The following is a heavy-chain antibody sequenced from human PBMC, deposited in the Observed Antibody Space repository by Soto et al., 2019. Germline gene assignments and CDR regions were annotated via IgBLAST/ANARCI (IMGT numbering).Heavy chain of an antibody. Sequence: GGSLRLSCSVSGFIFRNYAMHWVRQAPGKGLEYVSGITSNGGSTNYADSVKGRFTISRDNNKNMLYLQMSSLRPEDTAVYYCVKRPGGYDFWSGYYFDRWGQGT. CDR2: ITSNGGST. CDR1: GFIFRNYA. CDR3: VKRPGGYDFWSGYYFDR. V-gene: IGHV3-64D*06. D-gene: IGHD3-3*01. J-gene: IGHJ4*02.